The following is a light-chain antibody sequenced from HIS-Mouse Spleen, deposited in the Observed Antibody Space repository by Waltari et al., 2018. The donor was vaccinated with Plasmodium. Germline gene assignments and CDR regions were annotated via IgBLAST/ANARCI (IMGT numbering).Light chain of an antibody. CDR1: TLGDKY. CDR3: QAWDSSTWV. V-gene: IGLV3-1*01. J-gene: IGLJ3*02. Sequence: PPSVSVSPGQTASITCSGDTLGDKYACWYQQKPGQSPVLVIYQDSKRPSGIPERFSGSNSGNTATLTISGTQAMDEADYYCQAWDSSTWVFGGGTKLTVL. CDR2: QDS.